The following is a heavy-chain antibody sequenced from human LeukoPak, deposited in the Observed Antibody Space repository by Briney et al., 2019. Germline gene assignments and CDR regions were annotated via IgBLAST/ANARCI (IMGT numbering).Heavy chain of an antibody. V-gene: IGHV3-23*01. Sequence: PGGSLRLSCAASGFPFSNYAMNWVRQAPGKGLGWVSSISESGDKTDYADSVRGRFTISRDNFQNTLYLQMNSLRVEDTALYYCAKQWVDCWGQGTLVTVSS. CDR2: ISESGDKT. CDR1: GFPFSNYA. CDR3: AKQWVDC. D-gene: IGHD1-26*01. J-gene: IGHJ4*02.